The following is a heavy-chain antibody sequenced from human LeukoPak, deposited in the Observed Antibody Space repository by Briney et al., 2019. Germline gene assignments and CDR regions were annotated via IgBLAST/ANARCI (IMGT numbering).Heavy chain of an antibody. CDR1: GFTFDMYV. CDR2: VSGGVGAT. Sequence: GGSLRVSCAASGFTFDMYVISCGRQAPGKGLGWVASVSGGVGATYYSDSVRGRFTISRDNSKKTVSLQLNSLRAEDTAVYYCTKGGDFTNSWYYYGMDVWGQGTTVIVSS. V-gene: IGHV3-23*01. J-gene: IGHJ6*02. D-gene: IGHD6-13*01. CDR3: TKGGDFTNSWYYYGMDV.